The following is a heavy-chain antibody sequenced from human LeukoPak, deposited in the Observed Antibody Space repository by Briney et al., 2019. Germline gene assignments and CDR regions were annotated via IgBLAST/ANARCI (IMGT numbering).Heavy chain of an antibody. V-gene: IGHV4-59*01. J-gene: IGHJ3*02. CDR2: IYYSGST. CDR3: ERVVDTAMVQTAFDI. CDR1: GGSISRYY. Sequence: SSETLSLTCTVSGGSISRYYWSWIRQPPGKGLEWIGYIYYSGSTIYNPSLKSRVTISVDTSKNRFSLKLSSVTAADTAVYYCERVVDTAMVQTAFDIWGQGTMVTVSS. D-gene: IGHD5-18*01.